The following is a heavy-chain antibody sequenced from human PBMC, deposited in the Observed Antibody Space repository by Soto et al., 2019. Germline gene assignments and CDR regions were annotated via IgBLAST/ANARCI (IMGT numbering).Heavy chain of an antibody. Sequence: QVQLMQSGAEVKKPGASVKVSCEASGDTFTEYYIYWVRQAPGQGLEWMGTVNPSGGHTTYAQHFLGRVTMTRDTSTSTLYMELTSLTSEDTAVYYCARGGHVVVVTAALDYWGQGTLVTVSS. CDR2: VNPSGGHT. CDR1: GDTFTEYY. D-gene: IGHD2-21*02. V-gene: IGHV1-46*01. CDR3: ARGGHVVVVTAALDY. J-gene: IGHJ4*02.